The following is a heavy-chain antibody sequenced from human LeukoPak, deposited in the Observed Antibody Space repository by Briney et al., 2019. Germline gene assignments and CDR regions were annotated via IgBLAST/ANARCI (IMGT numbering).Heavy chain of an antibody. CDR3: ARLSGTAMVMVDY. CDR2: IYYSGST. Sequence: PSETLSLTCTVSGGSISSSSYYWGWIRQPPGKGLEWIGNIYYSGSTYYNPSLKSRVTISVDTSKNQFSLKLSSVTAADTAVYYCARLSGTAMVMVDYWGQGTLVTVSS. CDR1: GGSISSSSYY. D-gene: IGHD5-18*01. J-gene: IGHJ4*02. V-gene: IGHV4-39*01.